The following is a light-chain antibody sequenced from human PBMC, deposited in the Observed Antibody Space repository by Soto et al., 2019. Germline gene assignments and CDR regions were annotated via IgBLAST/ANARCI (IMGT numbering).Light chain of an antibody. J-gene: IGKJ5*01. CDR1: QSVSSSY. CDR2: GAS. CDR3: QQYGSSPPS. V-gene: IGKV3-20*01. Sequence: EIVSTQSPGTLSLSPGERATLSCRASQSVSSSYLAWYQQKPGQAPRLLIYGASTRATGIPDRFSGSGSGTDFTLTISRLEPEDFAVYYCQQYGSSPPSFGQGTRLEIK.